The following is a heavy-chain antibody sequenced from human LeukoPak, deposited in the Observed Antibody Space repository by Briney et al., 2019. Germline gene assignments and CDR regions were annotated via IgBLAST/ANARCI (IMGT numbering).Heavy chain of an antibody. CDR2: ISGSGGTT. D-gene: IGHD4-17*01. V-gene: IGHV3-23*01. CDR3: AKGGWVTTDYFDY. J-gene: IGHJ4*02. CDR1: GFTFSSYA. Sequence: GGSLRLSCAASGFTFSSYAMSWVRQAPGKGLEWVSAISGSGGTTYYADSVKGRFTISRDNSKNTLYLQMNSLRAEDTAVHYCAKGGWVTTDYFDYWGQGTLVTVSS.